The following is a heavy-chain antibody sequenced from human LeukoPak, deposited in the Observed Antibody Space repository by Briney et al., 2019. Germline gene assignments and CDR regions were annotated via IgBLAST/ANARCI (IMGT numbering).Heavy chain of an antibody. J-gene: IGHJ4*02. D-gene: IGHD2-2*02. V-gene: IGHV3-23*01. CDR3: AKDCSSADEVVPAAIPCDY. CDR1: GFTFSSYA. Sequence: SGGSLRLSCAASGFTFSSYAMSWVRQAPGKGLEWVSAISGSGGSTYYADSVKGRFTISRDNSKNTLYLQMNSLRAEDTAVYYCAKDCSSADEVVPAAIPCDYWGQGTLVTVSS. CDR2: ISGSGGST.